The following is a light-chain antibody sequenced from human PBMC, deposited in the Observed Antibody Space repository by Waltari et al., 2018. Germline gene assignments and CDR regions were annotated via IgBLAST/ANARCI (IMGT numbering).Light chain of an antibody. CDR3: QQSYSTPWT. Sequence: DIQMTQSPSSLSASAGDRVTITCRASQSISSYLNWYQQKPGKAPKPLIYAASSLQSGVPSRFSGSESGTDFTLTISSLQPEDFATYYCQQSYSTPWTFGQGTKVEIK. V-gene: IGKV1-39*01. CDR2: AAS. J-gene: IGKJ1*01. CDR1: QSISSY.